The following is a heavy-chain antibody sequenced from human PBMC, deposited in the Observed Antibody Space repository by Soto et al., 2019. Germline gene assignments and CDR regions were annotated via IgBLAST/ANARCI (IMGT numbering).Heavy chain of an antibody. J-gene: IGHJ6*02. CDR3: ARTASQVAARPYYYYGMDV. V-gene: IGHV1-18*01. D-gene: IGHD6-6*01. Sequence: ASVKVSCKASGYTLTSYGISWVRQAPGQGLEWMGWISAYNGNTNYAQKLQGRVAMTTDTSTSTAYMELRSLRSDDTAVYYCARTASQVAARPYYYYGMDVWGQGTTVTVSS. CDR1: GYTLTSYG. CDR2: ISAYNGNT.